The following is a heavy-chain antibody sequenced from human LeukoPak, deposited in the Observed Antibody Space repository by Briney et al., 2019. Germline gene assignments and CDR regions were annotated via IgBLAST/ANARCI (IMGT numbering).Heavy chain of an antibody. CDR1: GFTFSSYG. V-gene: IGHV3-30*02. Sequence: PGGSLRLSCAASGFTFSSYGMHWVRQAPGKGLEWVAFIRYDGSNKYYADSVKGRFTISRDNSKNTLYLQMNSLRAEDTAAYYCAKDLGSSWYLILDYWGQGTLVTVSS. D-gene: IGHD6-13*01. CDR2: IRYDGSNK. CDR3: AKDLGSSWYLILDY. J-gene: IGHJ4*02.